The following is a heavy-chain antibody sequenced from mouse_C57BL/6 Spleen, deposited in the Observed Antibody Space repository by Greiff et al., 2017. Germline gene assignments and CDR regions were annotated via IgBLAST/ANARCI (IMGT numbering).Heavy chain of an antibody. D-gene: IGHD1-1*01. CDR1: GYTFTDYY. Sequence: VQLQQSGPELVKPGASVKISCKASGYTFTDYYMNWVKQSHGKSLEWIGDINPNNGGTSYNQKFKGKATLTVDKSSSTAYMELRSLTSEDSAVYYGARDYGSSYGWYFDVWGTGTTVTVSS. CDR3: ARDYGSSYGWYFDV. J-gene: IGHJ1*03. CDR2: INPNNGGT. V-gene: IGHV1-26*01.